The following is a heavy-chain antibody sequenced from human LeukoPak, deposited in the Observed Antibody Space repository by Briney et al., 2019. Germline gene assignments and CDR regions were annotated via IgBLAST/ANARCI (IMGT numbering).Heavy chain of an antibody. CDR1: GYTFTGYY. J-gene: IGHJ5*02. D-gene: IGHD3-3*01. CDR2: INPNSGGT. Sequence: ASVKVSCKASGYTFTGYYMHWVRQAPGQGLEWMGWINPNSGGTNYAQKFQGRVTMTRDTSISTAYMELSRLRSDDTAVYYCASIFWSGQQNWFDPWGQGTLVTVSS. V-gene: IGHV1-2*02. CDR3: ASIFWSGQQNWFDP.